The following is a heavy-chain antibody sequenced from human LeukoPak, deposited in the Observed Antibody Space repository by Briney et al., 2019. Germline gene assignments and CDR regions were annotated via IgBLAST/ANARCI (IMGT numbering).Heavy chain of an antibody. CDR1: GFIFSSYG. J-gene: IGHJ4*02. CDR3: ARDRRNTGSFFDY. CDR2: IRYDGSNK. V-gene: IGHV3-30*02. D-gene: IGHD1-26*01. Sequence: GGSLRLSCAASGFIFSSYGMHWVRQAPGKGLEWVAFIRYDGSNKYYADSVKGRFTISRDNARNSLYLQMNSLSTEDTAVYYCARDRRNTGSFFDYWGQGTLVTVSS.